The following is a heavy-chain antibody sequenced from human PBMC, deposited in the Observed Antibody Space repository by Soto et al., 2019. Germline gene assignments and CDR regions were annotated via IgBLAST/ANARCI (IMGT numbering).Heavy chain of an antibody. V-gene: IGHV1-69*08. D-gene: IGHD2-21*01. Sequence: QVQLVQSGAEVKKPGSSVKVSCKASGGTFSSYTISWVRQAPGLGLEWMGRIIPILGIANYAQKFQGRVTITADKSTSTAYMELSSLRSEDTAVYYCARDPSAGDSAGYWGQGTLVTVSS. CDR2: IIPILGIA. J-gene: IGHJ4*02. CDR3: ARDPSAGDSAGY. CDR1: GGTFSSYT.